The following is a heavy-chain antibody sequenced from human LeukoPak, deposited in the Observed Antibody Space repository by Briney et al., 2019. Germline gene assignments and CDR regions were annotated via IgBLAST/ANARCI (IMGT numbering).Heavy chain of an antibody. CDR2: VSGSGANV. Sequence: GGSLRLSCVASEFIFSNYAMTWVRQAPGKGLEWVSSVSGSGANVFYADSVKGRFTISRDNAKNSLYLQMNSLRAEDTAVYYCARAAIGSYRGAFDIWGQGTMVTVSS. J-gene: IGHJ3*02. V-gene: IGHV3-21*01. D-gene: IGHD1-26*01. CDR3: ARAAIGSYRGAFDI. CDR1: EFIFSNYA.